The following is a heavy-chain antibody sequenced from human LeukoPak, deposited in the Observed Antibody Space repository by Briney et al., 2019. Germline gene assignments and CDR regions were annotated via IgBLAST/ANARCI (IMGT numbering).Heavy chain of an antibody. CDR2: IGYDESKK. V-gene: IGHV3-30*02. D-gene: IGHD5-18*01. J-gene: IGHJ4*02. Sequence: GGSLRLSCEASGFTFNNFGMHWVRQAPGKGLEWVAFIGYDESKKYYAESVKGRFTISRDDSKNTLYLQMNSLRAEDTAVYYCAKDKRGYSYGPFDYWGQGTLVTVSS. CDR1: GFTFNNFG. CDR3: AKDKRGYSYGPFDY.